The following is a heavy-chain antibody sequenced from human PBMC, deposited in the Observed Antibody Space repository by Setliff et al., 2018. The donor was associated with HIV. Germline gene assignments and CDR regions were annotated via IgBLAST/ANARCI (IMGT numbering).Heavy chain of an antibody. V-gene: IGHV3-15*01. CDR3: HHYCYSPYCHRTLGN. D-gene: IGHD2-2*02. CDR2: IKDKTNGETT. Sequence: GGSLRLSCAASGFTFTTAWMSWVRQAPGKGLEWLCRIKDKTNGETTDYAAPVKGRFTISRDDSKDTLYLQMNSLTTEDTAVYYCHHYCYSPYCHRTLGNWGRGTLVTVS. CDR1: GFTFTTAW. J-gene: IGHJ4*02.